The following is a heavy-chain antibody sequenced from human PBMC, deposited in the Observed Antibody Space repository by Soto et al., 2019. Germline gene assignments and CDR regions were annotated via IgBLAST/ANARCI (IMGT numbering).Heavy chain of an antibody. J-gene: IGHJ4*02. CDR3: ARVRGHSYGYVDY. CDR1: VYSAFSYYS. D-gene: IGHD5-18*01. CDR2: ISGRVSPI. V-gene: IGHV3-48*01. Sequence: GSLRLCCAASVYSAFSYYSMNCVRQAPGKGLEWVSFISGRVSPIYYADSVRGRFTISRDNAKNSLSLEMNNLRVEDTAVYYCARVRGHSYGYVDYRGQGTLVTVSS.